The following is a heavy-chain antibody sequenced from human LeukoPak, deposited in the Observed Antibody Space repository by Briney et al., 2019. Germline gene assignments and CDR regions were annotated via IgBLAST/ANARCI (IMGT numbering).Heavy chain of an antibody. D-gene: IGHD4-23*01. V-gene: IGHV3-33*01. CDR1: GFTFSSYG. Sequence: PGGSLRLSCAASGFTFSSYGMHLVRQAAGKGLEWVAVIWYDGSNKYYADSVKGRFTISRDNSKNTLYLQMNSLRAEDTAVYYCVSLLSDYGDNRVHWGQGTLVTVSS. J-gene: IGHJ4*02. CDR2: IWYDGSNK. CDR3: VSLLSDYGDNRVH.